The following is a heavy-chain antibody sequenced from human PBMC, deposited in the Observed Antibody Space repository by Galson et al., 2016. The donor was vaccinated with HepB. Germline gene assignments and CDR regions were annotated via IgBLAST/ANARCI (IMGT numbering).Heavy chain of an antibody. CDR1: GFIVSTNY. D-gene: IGHD3-16*01. CDR2: IYSGGTT. CDR3: ARGIAVITHAFDI. V-gene: IGHV3-53*01. Sequence: SLRLSCAASGFIVSTNYMSWVRQAPGKGLEWVSVIYSGGTTHYADAVKGRFTISRDDSKNTVCLQMNSLRAEDTAVYYCARGIAVITHAFDIWGQGTMVTVSS. J-gene: IGHJ3*02.